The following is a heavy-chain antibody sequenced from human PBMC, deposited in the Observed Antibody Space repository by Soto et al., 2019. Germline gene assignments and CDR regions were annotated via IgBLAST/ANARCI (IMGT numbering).Heavy chain of an antibody. Sequence: SLRLSCAASGFTFTDYYMSWIRQAPGKGLEWVSYISSSGSTIYYADSVKGRFTISRDNAKNSLYLQMNSLRAEDTAVYYCAKVLVFYGGFDPWGQGTLVTVSS. CDR3: AKVLVFYGGFDP. J-gene: IGHJ5*02. D-gene: IGHD2-21*02. CDR1: GFTFTDYY. V-gene: IGHV3-11*01. CDR2: ISSSGSTI.